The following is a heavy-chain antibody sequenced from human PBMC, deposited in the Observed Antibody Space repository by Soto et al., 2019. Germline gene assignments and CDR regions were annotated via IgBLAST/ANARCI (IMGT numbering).Heavy chain of an antibody. Sequence: GGSLRLSCAASGFTFSSHAMNWVRQAPGPGLERVSVITDSGDDTLSADSAKGRFTISRDNSKNTLYLQMNSLRAEAKAIYYYAKASGGRYPGSRVFDFWGQGTRVTVSS. J-gene: IGHJ4*02. CDR3: AKASGGRYPGSRVFDF. D-gene: IGHD3-10*01. V-gene: IGHV3-23*01. CDR1: GFTFSSHA. CDR2: ITDSGDDT.